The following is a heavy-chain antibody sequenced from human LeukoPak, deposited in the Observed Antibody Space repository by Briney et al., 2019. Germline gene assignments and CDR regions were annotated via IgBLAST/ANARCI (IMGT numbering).Heavy chain of an antibody. CDR3: AREGGSHVYYFDY. V-gene: IGHV3-21*01. CDR2: ISSSSSYI. D-gene: IGHD1-26*01. CDR1: GFTFSSYX. Sequence: GXXLXXSXAASGFTFSSYXMHWVRQAPGXXLEWVSSISSSSSYIYYADSVKGRFTISRDNAKTSLYLQMNSLRAEDTAVYYCAREGGSHVYYFDYWGQGTLVTVSS. J-gene: IGHJ4*02.